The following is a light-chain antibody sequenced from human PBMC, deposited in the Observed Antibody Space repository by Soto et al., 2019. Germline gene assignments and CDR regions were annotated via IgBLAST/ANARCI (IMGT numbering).Light chain of an antibody. CDR2: AAS. V-gene: IGKV1-39*01. CDR3: QQSYSTLLT. J-gene: IGKJ4*01. CDR1: QSISSY. Sequence: IEVTQSPSSLAASLGDRVTITCRASQSISSYLNWYQQKPGKAPKLLIYAASSLQSGVPSRFSGSGSGTDFTLTISSLQPEDFATYYCQQSYSTLLTFGGGTKVDIK.